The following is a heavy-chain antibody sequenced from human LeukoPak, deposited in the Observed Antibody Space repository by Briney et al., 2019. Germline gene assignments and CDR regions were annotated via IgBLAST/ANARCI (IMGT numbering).Heavy chain of an antibody. CDR2: IYYSGST. CDR3: ARVRCSGGSCPYYYYYYYMDV. D-gene: IGHD2-15*01. CDR1: GGSISSSSYY. Sequence: SETLSLTCTVSGGSISSSSYYWGWIRQPPGKGLEWIGSIYYSGSTYYNPSPQSRVTISIDTSKNQFSLKLRFVTAADTAVYYCARVRCSGGSCPYYYYYYYMDVWGKGTTVTVSS. J-gene: IGHJ6*03. V-gene: IGHV4-39*07.